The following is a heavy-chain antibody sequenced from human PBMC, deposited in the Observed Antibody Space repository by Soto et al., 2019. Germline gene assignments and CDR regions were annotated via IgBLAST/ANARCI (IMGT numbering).Heavy chain of an antibody. CDR1: GYTFTSYG. D-gene: IGHD3-10*01. CDR3: AKDLGILWFGESVDP. CDR2: ISAYNGNT. Sequence: ASVKVSCKASGYTFTSYGISWVRQAPGQGLEWMGWISAYNGNTNYARKLQGRVTMTTDTSTSTAYMELRSLRSDDTAVYYCAKDLGILWFGESVDPWGQGTLVTVSS. V-gene: IGHV1-18*01. J-gene: IGHJ5*02.